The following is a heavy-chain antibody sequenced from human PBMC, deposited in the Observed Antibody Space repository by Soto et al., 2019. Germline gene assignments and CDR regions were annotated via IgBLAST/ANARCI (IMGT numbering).Heavy chain of an antibody. V-gene: IGHV3-21*01. Sequence: PGGSLRLSCAASGFTFSSYSMNWVRQAPGKGLEWVSSISSSSSYIYYADSVKGRFTISRDNAKNSLYLQMNSLRAEDTAVYYCARDKMGRGYSGYDYPGWFDPWGQGTLVTVSS. D-gene: IGHD5-12*01. CDR3: ARDKMGRGYSGYDYPGWFDP. CDR2: ISSSSSYI. CDR1: GFTFSSYS. J-gene: IGHJ5*02.